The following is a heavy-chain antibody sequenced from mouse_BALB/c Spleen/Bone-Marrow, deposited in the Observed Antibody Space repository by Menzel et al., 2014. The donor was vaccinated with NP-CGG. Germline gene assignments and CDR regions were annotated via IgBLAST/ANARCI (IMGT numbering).Heavy chain of an antibody. CDR3: ARYYRYDY. CDR1: GYTFSSYW. D-gene: IGHD2-14*01. J-gene: IGHJ2*01. V-gene: IGHV1-9*01. CDR2: ILPGSGST. Sequence: VKLMESGAELMKPGASVKISCKATGYTFSSYWIEWVKQRPGHGLEWIGEILPGSGSTNYNEKFKGKATFTADTSSNSAYMQLSSLTSEDSAVYYCARYYRYDYWSHDTTITVSS.